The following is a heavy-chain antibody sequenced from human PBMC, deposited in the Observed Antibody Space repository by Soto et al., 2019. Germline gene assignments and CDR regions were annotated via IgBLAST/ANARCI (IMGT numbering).Heavy chain of an antibody. CDR2: TYYRSKWYN. V-gene: IGHV6-1*01. Sequence: PSQTLSLTCAISGDSVSSNSASWNLIRQSPSRGLEWLGRTYYRSKWYNDYAVSVKSRITINPDTSKNQFSLQLNSVTPEDTAVYYCARDPYNWNDVHFDYWGQGTLVTVYS. J-gene: IGHJ4*02. CDR1: GDSVSSNSAS. CDR3: ARDPYNWNDVHFDY. D-gene: IGHD1-20*01.